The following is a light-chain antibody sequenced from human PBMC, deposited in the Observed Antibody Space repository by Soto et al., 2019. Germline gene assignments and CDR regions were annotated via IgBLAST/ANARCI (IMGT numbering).Light chain of an antibody. V-gene: IGKV1-9*01. CDR3: QHVNSYPLT. CDR2: DAT. CDR1: QGISQY. J-gene: IGKJ4*01. Sequence: DILLTQSPALLSASLGDRVTLTCRASQGISQYLAWFQQKPGKAPKLLIYDATVLHGGVPSRFSGTGSVTEFILTISSLQPEDFATYYGQHVNSYPLTFGGGTRVEIK.